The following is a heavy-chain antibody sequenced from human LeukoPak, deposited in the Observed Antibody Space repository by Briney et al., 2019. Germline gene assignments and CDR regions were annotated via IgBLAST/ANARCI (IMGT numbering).Heavy chain of an antibody. V-gene: IGHV4-31*03. CDR3: ARDTGLVRQQPPFAFDI. D-gene: IGHD6-13*01. CDR1: GGSISSGGYY. CDR2: IYYSGST. J-gene: IGHJ3*02. Sequence: SETLSLTCTVSGGSISSGGYYWSWIRQHPGKGLEWIGYIYYSGSTYYNPSLKSRVTISVDTSKNQFSLKLSSVTAADTAVYYCARDTGLVRQQPPFAFDIWGQGTMVAVSS.